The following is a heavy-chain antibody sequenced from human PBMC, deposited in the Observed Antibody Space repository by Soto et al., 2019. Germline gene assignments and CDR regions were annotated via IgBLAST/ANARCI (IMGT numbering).Heavy chain of an antibody. CDR3: AHRGGATVGLYYFDY. Sequence: SGPTLANPTQTLTLTCTFSGFSLSTPGVGVNWIRQPPGKALEWLALIYWHDDKRYSPSLKSRLTINKDTSKNQVVLTMANMDPVDTATYYCAHRGGATVGLYYFDYWGQGALVTVSS. CDR2: IYWHDDK. V-gene: IGHV2-5*01. J-gene: IGHJ4*01. CDR1: GFSLSTPGVG. D-gene: IGHD3-16*01.